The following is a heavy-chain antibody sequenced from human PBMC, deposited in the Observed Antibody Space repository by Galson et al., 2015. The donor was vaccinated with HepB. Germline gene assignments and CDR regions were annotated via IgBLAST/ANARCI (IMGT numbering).Heavy chain of an antibody. CDR2: IRSKSNSYAT. V-gene: IGHV3-73*01. CDR1: GFSFSGSA. D-gene: IGHD3-10*01. Sequence: SLRLSCAASGFSFSGSAMDWVRQASGKGLEWVGRIRSKSNSYATAYAASVKGRFIISGDDSKNTAYLQMNSLKNEDTAVYYCTSSDLVDYGSGSYYWGQGTLVTVSS. J-gene: IGHJ4*02. CDR3: TSSDLVDYGSGSYY.